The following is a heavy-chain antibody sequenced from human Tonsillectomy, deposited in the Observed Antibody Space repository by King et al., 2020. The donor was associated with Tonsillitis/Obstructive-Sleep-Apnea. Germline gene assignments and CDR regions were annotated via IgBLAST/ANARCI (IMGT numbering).Heavy chain of an antibody. J-gene: IGHJ6*03. CDR3: ARGGYDSLTGLGAYTPPSGGYYMDV. CDR1: GGSISSYY. V-gene: IGHV4-59*01. D-gene: IGHD3-9*01. Sequence: QLQESGPGLVKPSETLSLTCTVSGGSISSYYWSWIRQPPGKGLEWIGYIYYSGSTNYNPSLKSRVTISVDTSKNQFSLKLSSVTAADTAVYYCARGGYDSLTGLGAYTPPSGGYYMDVWGKGTPVTVSS. CDR2: IYYSGST.